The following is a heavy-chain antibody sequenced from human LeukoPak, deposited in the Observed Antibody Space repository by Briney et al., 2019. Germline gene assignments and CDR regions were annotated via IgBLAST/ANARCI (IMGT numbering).Heavy chain of an antibody. D-gene: IGHD3-16*01. CDR3: ARDPLFGIVTLDY. CDR1: GFTFSDYY. CDR2: ISSSGSTI. V-gene: IGHV3-11*01. Sequence: GSLRLSCAASGFTFSDYYMSWIRQAPGKGLEWVSYISSSGSTIYYADSVKGRFTISRDNAKNSLYLQMISLRAEDTAVYYCARDPLFGIVTLDYWGQGTLVTVSS. J-gene: IGHJ4*02.